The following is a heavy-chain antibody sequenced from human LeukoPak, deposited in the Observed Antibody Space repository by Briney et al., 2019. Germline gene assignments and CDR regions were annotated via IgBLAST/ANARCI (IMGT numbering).Heavy chain of an antibody. CDR1: GYTFTSYG. CDR2: ISAYNGNT. D-gene: IGHD3-10*01. J-gene: IGHJ4*02. V-gene: IGHV1-18*04. CDR3: ARDRDYYGSGSYYIDY. Sequence: RASVKVSCKASGYTFTSYGISWVRQAPGQGLEWMGRISAYNGNTNYAQKLQGRVTMTTDTSTSTAYMELRSLRSDDTAVYYCARDRDYYGSGSYYIDYWGQGTLVTVSS.